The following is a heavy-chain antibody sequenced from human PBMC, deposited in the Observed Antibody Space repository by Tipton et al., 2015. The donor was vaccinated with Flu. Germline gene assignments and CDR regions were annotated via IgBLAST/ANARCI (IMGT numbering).Heavy chain of an antibody. CDR1: VGSFSINTFY. CDR2: INYSGSA. J-gene: IGHJ4*02. V-gene: IGHV4-39*07. Sequence: TLSLTCSVSVGSFSINTFYWGWVRQPPGKGLEWIGTINYSGSANYNPSLRSRATISVDTSKNQFSLKLSSVTAADTAVYYCARRDSGYDPEGYWGQGTLVTVSP. D-gene: IGHD5-12*01. CDR3: ARRDSGYDPEGY.